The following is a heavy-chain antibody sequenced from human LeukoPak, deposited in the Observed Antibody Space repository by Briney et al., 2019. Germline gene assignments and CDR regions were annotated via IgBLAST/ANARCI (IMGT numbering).Heavy chain of an antibody. CDR3: AKNYEPGRGVPYGMDV. CDR2: FGAGTGAIT. V-gene: IGHV3-23*01. CDR1: GFTFSSYA. J-gene: IGHJ6*02. D-gene: IGHD3-10*01. Sequence: GGSLRLSCAASGFTFSSYAMRCVRQAPGKGLEWVSAFGAGTGAITIYADSVKGRFTISRDDSKSTLYLQMNSLRAEDTAIYYCAKNYEPGRGVPYGMDVWGQGTTVTVSS.